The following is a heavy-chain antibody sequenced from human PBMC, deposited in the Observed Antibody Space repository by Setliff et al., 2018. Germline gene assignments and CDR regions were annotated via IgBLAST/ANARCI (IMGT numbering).Heavy chain of an antibody. Sequence: GASVKVSCKASGGTFRSYGISWGRQAPGQGLEWMGGIIPNFGTTSYAQKFQGRVTITTDESTTTAYMELSSLGSEDTAVYYCVREGVDTRSSTDYRYYMDVWGKGTTVTVSS. V-gene: IGHV1-69*05. J-gene: IGHJ6*03. CDR3: VREGVDTRSSTDYRYYMDV. CDR1: GGTFRSYG. CDR2: IIPNFGTT. D-gene: IGHD5-18*01.